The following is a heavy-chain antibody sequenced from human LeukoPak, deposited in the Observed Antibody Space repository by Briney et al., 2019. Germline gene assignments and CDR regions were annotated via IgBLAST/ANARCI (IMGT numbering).Heavy chain of an antibody. V-gene: IGHV3-23*01. CDR3: SKEYSSGSYYYDY. Sequence: GGSLRLSCAASGFTFSSYARSWVRQAPGKGLGWVSAIRGSGGSTYYADSVKGGFTISRDNSKNTLYLRMNRLRAEDTAVYYCSKEYSSGSYYYDYWGQGTLVTVSS. CDR2: IRGSGGST. D-gene: IGHD3-10*01. CDR1: GFTFSSYA. J-gene: IGHJ4*02.